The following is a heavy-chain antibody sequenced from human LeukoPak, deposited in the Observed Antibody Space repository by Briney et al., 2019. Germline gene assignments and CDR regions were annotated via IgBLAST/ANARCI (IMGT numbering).Heavy chain of an antibody. CDR3: ARTTVTPGGYYFDY. CDR2: IYYSGST. V-gene: IGHV4-59*01. Sequence: PSETLSLTCTVSGGSISSYYWSWIRQPPGKGLEWIGYIYYSGSTNYNPSLKSRVTISVDTSKNQFSLKLSSVTAADTAVYYCARTTVTPGGYYFDYWGRGTLVTVSS. D-gene: IGHD4-11*01. CDR1: GGSISSYY. J-gene: IGHJ4*02.